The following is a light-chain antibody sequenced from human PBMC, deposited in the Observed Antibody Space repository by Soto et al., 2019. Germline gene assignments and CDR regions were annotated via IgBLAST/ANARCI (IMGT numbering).Light chain of an antibody. CDR2: DVS. CDR3: SSCATSSTLHV. V-gene: IGLV2-14*03. J-gene: IGLJ1*01. Sequence: QSALTQPASVSGSPGQSITISCTGASSDVGGYNYVSWYQQHPGKAPKLIIYDVSNRPSGVSDRFSGSKSGNTASLTISRLQTEDEADYFCSSCATSSTLHVFGTGTKVTVL. CDR1: SSDVGGYNY.